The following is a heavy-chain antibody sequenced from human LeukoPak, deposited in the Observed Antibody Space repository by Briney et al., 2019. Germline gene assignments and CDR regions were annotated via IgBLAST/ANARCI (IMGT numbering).Heavy chain of an antibody. V-gene: IGHV4-34*01. CDR3: ARGRGSGWTKPGDY. D-gene: IGHD6-19*01. Sequence: SETLSLTCAVYGASFSGYYWSWISQPPGKGLEWLGEINHSGSTNYNPSLKSRVTISVDTSKNQFSLKLSSVTAADTAVYYCARGRGSGWTKPGDYWGQGTLVTVSS. CDR2: INHSGST. J-gene: IGHJ4*02. CDR1: GASFSGYY.